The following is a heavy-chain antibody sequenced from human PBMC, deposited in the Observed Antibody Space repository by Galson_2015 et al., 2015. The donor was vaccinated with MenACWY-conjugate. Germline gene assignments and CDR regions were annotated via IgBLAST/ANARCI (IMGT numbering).Heavy chain of an antibody. CDR2: MRYDGSDG. V-gene: IGHV3-30*02. CDR3: AKDKIYFGSGSYLYFFDY. D-gene: IGHD3-10*01. Sequence: SLRLSCATSGFTFSAYGMHWVRQAPGKGLEWLAFMRYDGSDGTYADSVKGRFTISRDDSRRTLSLQMNNLTTEDTAVYFCAKDKIYFGSGSYLYFFDYCGQGTLVTVSS. J-gene: IGHJ4*02. CDR1: GFTFSAYG.